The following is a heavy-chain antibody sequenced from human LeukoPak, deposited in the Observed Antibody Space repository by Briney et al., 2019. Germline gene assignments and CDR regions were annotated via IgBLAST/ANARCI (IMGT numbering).Heavy chain of an antibody. D-gene: IGHD1-26*01. J-gene: IGHJ2*01. CDR2: ISGSGGST. Sequence: GGSLRLSCAASGFTFSSYAMGWVRQAPGKGLEWVSAISGSGGSTYYADSVKGRFTISRDNSKNTLYLQMNSLRAEDTAVYYCAKVSGSHWYFDLWGRGTLVTVSS. CDR3: AKVSGSHWYFDL. V-gene: IGHV3-23*01. CDR1: GFTFSSYA.